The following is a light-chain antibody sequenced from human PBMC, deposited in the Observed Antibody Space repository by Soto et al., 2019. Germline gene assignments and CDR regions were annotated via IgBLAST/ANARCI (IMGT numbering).Light chain of an antibody. Sequence: QSALTQPASVSGSPGQSITLSCTGNSNDVGGYNYVSWYQQHPGKAPKLMIYEVSNRPSGVSNRFSGSKSGNTASLTISGLQAEDEADYYCSSYTSSSTLLYVFGTGTKLTVL. CDR3: SSYTSSSTLLYV. CDR1: SNDVGGYNY. V-gene: IGLV2-14*01. J-gene: IGLJ1*01. CDR2: EVS.